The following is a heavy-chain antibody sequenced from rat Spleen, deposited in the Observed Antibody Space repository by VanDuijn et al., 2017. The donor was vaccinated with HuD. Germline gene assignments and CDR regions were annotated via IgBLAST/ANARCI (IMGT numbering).Heavy chain of an antibody. CDR3: ARRHYGYTDYFDY. Sequence: EVQLVESGGGLVQPGRSLKLSCAASGFPFSNYDMAWVRQAPAKGLEWVASIGPSGGNPYYRDSVRGRFTISSDDAKSTLSLQMDSLRSEDTATFYCARRHYGYTDYFDYWGQGVMVTVSS. V-gene: IGHV5-25*01. J-gene: IGHJ2*01. D-gene: IGHD1-9*01. CDR1: GFPFSNYD. CDR2: IGPSGGNP.